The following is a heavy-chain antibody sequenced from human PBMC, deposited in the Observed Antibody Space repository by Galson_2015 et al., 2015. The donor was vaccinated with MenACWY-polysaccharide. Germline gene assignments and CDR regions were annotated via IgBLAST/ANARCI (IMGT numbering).Heavy chain of an antibody. J-gene: IGHJ4*02. D-gene: IGHD6-13*01. CDR2: IQYDGSQK. CDR3: AKVGPRSSWTMGIDY. CDR1: GSTFRGSG. Sequence: SLRLSCAASGSTFRGSGMHWVRQAPGKGLEWVAVIQYDGSQKQYTDSVRGRFSISRDNSKNTLYLQMNNLRAEDTAVYYCAKVGPRSSWTMGIDYWGQGTLVTVSS. V-gene: IGHV3-33*06.